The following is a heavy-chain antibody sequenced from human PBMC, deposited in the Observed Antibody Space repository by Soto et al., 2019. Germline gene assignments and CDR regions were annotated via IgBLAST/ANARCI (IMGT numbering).Heavy chain of an antibody. Sequence: QVQLQESGPGLVKPSETLSLTCSISGGSISDYQWNWIRQPPGKGLEWIGYIYYSGRTNYNPALKSRLTISLHTSTGQVSLRLRSVTAADTAFYYCARMRGLGEISPYLDYWGQGALVTVSS. V-gene: IGHV4-59*01. CDR2: IYYSGRT. J-gene: IGHJ4*02. D-gene: IGHD3-16*01. CDR3: ARMRGLGEISPYLDY. CDR1: GGSISDYQ.